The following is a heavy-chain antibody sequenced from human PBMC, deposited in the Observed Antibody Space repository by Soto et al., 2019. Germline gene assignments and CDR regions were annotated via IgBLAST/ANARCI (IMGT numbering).Heavy chain of an antibody. CDR1: GFTFSSYG. V-gene: IGHV3-30*18. CDR3: AKDGRRWLQTEEHWYFDL. J-gene: IGHJ2*01. CDR2: ISYDGSNK. D-gene: IGHD5-12*01. Sequence: XVSLRLSCAACGFTFSSYGMHWVRQAPGKGLEWVAVISYDGSNKYYADSVKGRFTISRDNSKNTLYLQMNSLRAEDTAVYYCAKDGRRWLQTEEHWYFDLWGRGTLVTVSS.